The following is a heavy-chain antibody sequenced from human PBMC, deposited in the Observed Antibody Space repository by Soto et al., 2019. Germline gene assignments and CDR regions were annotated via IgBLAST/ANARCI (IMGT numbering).Heavy chain of an antibody. CDR1: GGTFSSYA. V-gene: IGHV1-69*01. Sequence: QVQLVQSGAEVKKPGSSVKVSCKASGGTFSSYAISWVRQAPGQGLEWMGGIIPISATTNYAQKFQGRVTITADESTSTAYMELSSLTSADTAVYYCARSQGSSTSLEIYYYYSYGMDVWGQGTTVTVSS. CDR2: IIPISATT. CDR3: ARSQGSSTSLEIYYYYSYGMDV. D-gene: IGHD2-2*01. J-gene: IGHJ6*02.